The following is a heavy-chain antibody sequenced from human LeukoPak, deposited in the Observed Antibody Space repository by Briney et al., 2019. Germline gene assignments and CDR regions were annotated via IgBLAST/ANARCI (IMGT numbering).Heavy chain of an antibody. J-gene: IGHJ6*02. V-gene: IGHV4-59*01. D-gene: IGHD2-2*01. Sequence: SETLSLTCTVSGGSISSYYWSWIRQPPGKGLEWIGYIYYSGSTNYNPSLKSRVTISVDTSKNQFSLKLSSVTAADTAVYYCARDQDIVVVPAASYYYGMDVWGQGTTVTVSS. CDR1: GGSISSYY. CDR3: ARDQDIVVVPAASYYYGMDV. CDR2: IYYSGST.